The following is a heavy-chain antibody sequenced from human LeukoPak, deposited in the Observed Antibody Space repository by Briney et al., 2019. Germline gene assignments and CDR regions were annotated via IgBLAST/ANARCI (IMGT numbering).Heavy chain of an antibody. Sequence: GGSLRLSCAASGFTFGNYAMSWLRQAPGKGLEWVSAISGSGGSTYYADSVKGRFTISRDNSKNTLYLQMNSLRAEDTAVYYCAKDGGEYYDTLTGYYPRLYYMDVWGKGTTVTISS. D-gene: IGHD3-9*01. CDR1: GFTFGNYA. J-gene: IGHJ6*03. CDR3: AKDGGEYYDTLTGYYPRLYYMDV. CDR2: ISGSGGST. V-gene: IGHV3-23*01.